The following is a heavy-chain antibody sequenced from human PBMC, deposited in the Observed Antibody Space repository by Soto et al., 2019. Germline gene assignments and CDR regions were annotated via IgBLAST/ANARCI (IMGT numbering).Heavy chain of an antibody. CDR1: GFTFSTHT. CDR3: ATGSGNGSGY. D-gene: IGHD3-10*01. V-gene: IGHV3-48*02. CDR2: ISSGSRTI. Sequence: EVQLVESGGSLVQPGGSLRLSCPASGFTFSTHTMNWVRQAPGKGLEWLSYISSGSRTIYYADSVMGRFTISRDNAQNSLYLQMHSLRDEDTAVYYCATGSGNGSGYWGQGTLVTVSS. J-gene: IGHJ4*02.